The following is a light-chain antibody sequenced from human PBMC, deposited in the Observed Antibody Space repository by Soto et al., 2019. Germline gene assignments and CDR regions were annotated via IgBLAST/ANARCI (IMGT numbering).Light chain of an antibody. CDR2: GPS. CDR1: QSVSSD. CDR3: QQYNNWPWT. V-gene: IGKV3-15*01. J-gene: IGKJ1*01. Sequence: EILMTQSPATLSVSPGERATLSCTTSQSVSSDLAWYQQKPGQAPRLLIYGPSTRATGIPARFNGSGSGTEFTLTISSLQSADFAVYYCQQYNNWPWTFGQGTKVEIK.